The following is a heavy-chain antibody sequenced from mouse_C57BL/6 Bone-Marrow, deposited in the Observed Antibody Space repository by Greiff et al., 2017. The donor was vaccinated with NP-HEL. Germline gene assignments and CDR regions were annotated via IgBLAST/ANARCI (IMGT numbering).Heavy chain of an antibody. J-gene: IGHJ2*01. CDR3: ARKGYLYWFDY. CDR2: IYPGGGYT. Sequence: VKLQESGAELVRPGTSVKMSCKASGYTFTNYWIGWAKQRPGHGLEWIGDIYPGGGYTNYNEKFKGKATLTADKSSSTAYMQFSSLTSEDSAIYYCARKGYLYWFDYWGQGTTLTVSS. CDR1: GYTFTNYW. V-gene: IGHV1-63*01. D-gene: IGHD2-2*01.